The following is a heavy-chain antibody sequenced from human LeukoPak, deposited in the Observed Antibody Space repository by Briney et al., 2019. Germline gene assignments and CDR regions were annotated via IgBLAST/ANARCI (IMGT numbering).Heavy chain of an antibody. CDR3: ARDPADYNDSSGLSSP. CDR2: IYYSGST. CDR1: GGSISSSSYY. Sequence: SETLSLTCTVSGGSISSSSYYWGWIRQPPGKGLEWIGSIYYSGSTYYNPSLKSRVTISVDTSKNQFSLKLSSVTAADTAVYYCARDPADYNDSSGLSSPWGQGTLVTVSS. V-gene: IGHV4-39*07. J-gene: IGHJ5*02. D-gene: IGHD3-22*01.